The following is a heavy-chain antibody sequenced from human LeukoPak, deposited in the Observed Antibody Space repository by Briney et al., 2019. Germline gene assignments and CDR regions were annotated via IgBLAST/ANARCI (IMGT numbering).Heavy chain of an antibody. Sequence: GRSLRLSCAVSGFTFSSYAMHWVRQAPGKGLEWVAVIWYDGSNKYYADSVKGRFTISRDNSKKTLYLQMNSLRAEDTAVYYCARDSRGYGDYVGALYYFDYWGQGTLVTVSS. CDR3: ARDSRGYGDYVGALYYFDY. J-gene: IGHJ4*02. CDR2: IWYDGSNK. D-gene: IGHD4-17*01. V-gene: IGHV3-33*01. CDR1: GFTFSSYA.